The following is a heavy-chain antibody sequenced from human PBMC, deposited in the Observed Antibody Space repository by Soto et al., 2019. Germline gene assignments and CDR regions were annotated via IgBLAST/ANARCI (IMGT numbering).Heavy chain of an antibody. CDR1: GFTFSSYA. J-gene: IGHJ4*02. V-gene: IGHV3-30-3*01. CDR3: ERDGTPYCLNTSCYVRPLDY. CDR2: ISYDGSNK. Sequence: GGSLRLSCAASGFTFSSYAMHWVRQAPGKGLEWVAVISYDGSNKYYADSVKGRFTISRDNSKNTLYLQMNSLRAEDTAVYYCERDGTPYCLNTSCYVRPLDYWGQGTLVTVSS. D-gene: IGHD2-2*01.